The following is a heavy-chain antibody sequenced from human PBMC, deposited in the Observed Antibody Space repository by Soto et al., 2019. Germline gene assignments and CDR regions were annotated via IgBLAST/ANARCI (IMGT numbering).Heavy chain of an antibody. CDR3: ARQASYWHGGGGWFDP. Sequence: VQLVESGGGLVQPGGSLRLSCAASGFTFSAYDMHWVRQPTGKGLEWVSAIGTLHDTYYPDSVKGQFTISRENAKNSLYLQMNGLSAGATAVYYCARQASYWHGGGGWFDPWGQGTLVTVSS. V-gene: IGHV3-13*01. J-gene: IGHJ5*02. CDR1: GFTFSAYD. CDR2: IGTLHDT. D-gene: IGHD2-8*02.